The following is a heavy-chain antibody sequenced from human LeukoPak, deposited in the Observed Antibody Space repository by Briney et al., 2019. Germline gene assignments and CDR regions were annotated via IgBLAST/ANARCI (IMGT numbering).Heavy chain of an antibody. CDR2: ISSSGSTI. V-gene: IGHV3-48*03. CDR1: GFTFSSYE. D-gene: IGHD5-18*01. J-gene: IGHJ4*02. CDR3: AKEILRGYSYGYDLWDY. Sequence: PGGSLRLSCAASGFTFSSYEMNWVRQAPGKGLEWVSYISSSGSTIYYADSVKGRFTISRDNAKNSLYLQMNSLRAEDTAVYYCAKEILRGYSYGYDLWDYWGQGTLVTVSS.